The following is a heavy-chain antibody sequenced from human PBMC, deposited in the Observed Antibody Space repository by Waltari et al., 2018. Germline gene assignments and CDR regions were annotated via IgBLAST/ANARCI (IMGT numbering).Heavy chain of an antibody. CDR1: GDSVSNNYW. Sequence: QLQLQQSGPGLVKPSESLFLSCAVSGDSVSNNYWWSWVRQPPGKGLEWIGQIHGTGKTNYNPSLESRVTVSMDTSNYQFSLRVTSPTAADTAVYFCARDRGRGLYLDSWGQGTLVTVS. J-gene: IGHJ4*02. CDR2: IHGTGKT. D-gene: IGHD1-26*01. CDR3: ARDRGRGLYLDS. V-gene: IGHV4-4*02.